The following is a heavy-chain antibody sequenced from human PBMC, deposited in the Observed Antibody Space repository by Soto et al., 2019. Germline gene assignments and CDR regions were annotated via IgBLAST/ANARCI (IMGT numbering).Heavy chain of an antibody. D-gene: IGHD3-16*01. J-gene: IGHJ6*02. V-gene: IGHV3-74*01. CDR1: GFTFTEYW. CDR2: INADGTRT. Sequence: EEHLVESVGGLVHRGGALRLSCSASGFTFTEYWRHCVLQVPGKGLVWVSRINADGTRTNYADSVKGRFTSSRDNAKNSVYLQINSLRAEDTAVFYCARGIKNYYGTDVWGQGTTVTVSS. CDR3: ARGIKNYYGTDV.